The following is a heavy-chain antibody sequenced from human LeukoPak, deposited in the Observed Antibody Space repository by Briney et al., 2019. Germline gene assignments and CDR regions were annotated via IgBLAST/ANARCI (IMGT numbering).Heavy chain of an antibody. J-gene: IGHJ4*02. CDR2: INWNGGST. CDR1: GFIFDDYG. D-gene: IGHD1-26*01. Sequence: RSGGSLRLSCAASGFIFDDYGMSWVRQAPGKGLEWVSGINWNGGSTGYADSVKGRFTISRDNAKNSLYVQMNSLRAEDTALYYCARGGYSGSYFAYWGQGTLVTVSS. CDR3: ARGGYSGSYFAY. V-gene: IGHV3-20*04.